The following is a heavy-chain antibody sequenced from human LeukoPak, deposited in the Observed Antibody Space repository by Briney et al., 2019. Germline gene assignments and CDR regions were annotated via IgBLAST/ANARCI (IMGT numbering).Heavy chain of an antibody. Sequence: GGSLRLSCADSGCTLTNHWMSWVRQAPGKGLEWVANINQDGSEKYYVDSVKGRFSIPRSNADNSLFLQVNSLRAEDTDLYYFARSYVARGLLREDYWRGETLDTVSS. D-gene: IGHD3-10*01. J-gene: IGHJ4*02. V-gene: IGHV3-7*01. CDR2: INQDGSEK. CDR1: GCTLTNHW. CDR3: ARSYVARGLLREDY.